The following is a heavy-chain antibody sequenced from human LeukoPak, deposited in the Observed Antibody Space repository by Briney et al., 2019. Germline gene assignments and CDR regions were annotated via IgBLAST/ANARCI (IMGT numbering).Heavy chain of an antibody. Sequence: GGSLRLSCEASGFTFSTYWMSWVRQAPGKGLEWVATIKPDGSEKNFVDSVKGRFTISRDNAKNSVSLQMNSLRAEDTAVYYCARRGLHDFWGQGTLVTVST. CDR3: ARRGLHDF. V-gene: IGHV3-7*01. J-gene: IGHJ4*02. CDR1: GFTFSTYW. CDR2: IKPDGSEK.